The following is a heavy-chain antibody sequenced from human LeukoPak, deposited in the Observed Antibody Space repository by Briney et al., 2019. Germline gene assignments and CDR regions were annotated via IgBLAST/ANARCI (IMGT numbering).Heavy chain of an antibody. Sequence: SETLCLTCTVSGGSVSSGSYYWSWIRQPPGTGLEWIVYVYYSGSTNYNPSLKSRVTISVDTSKNQFSLKLSSVTAADTAVYYCARFVVVTAVSSGYYFDYWGQGTLVTVSS. D-gene: IGHD3-3*01. CDR1: GGSVSSGSYY. J-gene: IGHJ4*02. CDR3: ARFVVVTAVSSGYYFDY. CDR2: VYYSGST. V-gene: IGHV4-61*01.